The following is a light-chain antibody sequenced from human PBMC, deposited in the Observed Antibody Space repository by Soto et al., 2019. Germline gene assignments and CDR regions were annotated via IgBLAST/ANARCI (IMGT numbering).Light chain of an antibody. V-gene: IGKV1-33*01. J-gene: IGKJ2*01. CDR3: QQYDDLPYT. Sequence: DLQMTQSPSSLSASVGDRVTITCQASHNINNYLNWCRQKPGKAPELLIYDASSLKTGVPSRFSASGSGTDFTFTISSLLPEDVATYFCQQYDDLPYTFGQGTKLEIK. CDR2: DAS. CDR1: HNINNY.